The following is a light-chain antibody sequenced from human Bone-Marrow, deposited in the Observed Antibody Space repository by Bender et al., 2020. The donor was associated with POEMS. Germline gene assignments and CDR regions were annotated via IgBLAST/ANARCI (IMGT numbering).Light chain of an antibody. CDR3: SSFTTSSTVV. CDR2: DVN. CDR1: SSDAG. Sequence: QSALTQPRSVSGSPGQSVTISCTGASSDAGVSWYQLHPGKAPKFMIYDVNKRPSGVPDRFSGSKSDNTASLTVSGLRPEDEADYYCSSFTTSSTVVFGGGTKLTVL. J-gene: IGLJ2*01. V-gene: IGLV2-11*01.